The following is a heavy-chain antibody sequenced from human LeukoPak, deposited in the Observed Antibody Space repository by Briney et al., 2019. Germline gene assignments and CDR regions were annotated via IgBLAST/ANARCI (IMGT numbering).Heavy chain of an antibody. Sequence: GGSLRLSCAASGFTFSSYSMSWVRQAPGKGLEWVSSISTSSSYIYYADSVKGRFTISRDNSKNTLYLQMNSLRAEDTAVYYCARDRMSRDSSGYYFLTGFDYWGQGTLVTVSS. CDR1: GFTFSSYS. CDR3: ARDRMSRDSSGYYFLTGFDY. CDR2: ISTSSSYI. V-gene: IGHV3-21*01. D-gene: IGHD3-22*01. J-gene: IGHJ4*02.